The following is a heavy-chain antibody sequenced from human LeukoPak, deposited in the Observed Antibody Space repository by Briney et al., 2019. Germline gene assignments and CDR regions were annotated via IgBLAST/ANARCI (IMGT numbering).Heavy chain of an antibody. D-gene: IGHD2-2*01. J-gene: IGHJ4*02. Sequence: GESPKISCKGSGYSFTSYWIGWVRQMPGKGREWMGIIYPGDSDTRYSPSFQGQVTISADKSISTAYLQWSSLKASDTAMYYCASWGGCSSTSCPLDYWGQGTLVTVSS. V-gene: IGHV5-51*01. CDR1: GYSFTSYW. CDR3: ASWGGCSSTSCPLDY. CDR2: IYPGDSDT.